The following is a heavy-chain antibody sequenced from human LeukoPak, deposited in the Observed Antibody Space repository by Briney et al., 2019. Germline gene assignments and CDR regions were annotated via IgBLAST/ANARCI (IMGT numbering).Heavy chain of an antibody. J-gene: IGHJ5*02. CDR2: MNPNSGNT. CDR1: GYTFTSYD. V-gene: IGHV1-8*03. D-gene: IGHD3-3*01. Sequence: ASVKVSCKASGYTFTSYDINWVRQATGQGLEWVGWMNPNSGNTGYAQKFQARVTITRNASISTVYMELSSLRSEDAAVYYCARGLYYDFWSGYYNWFDPWGQGTLVTVSS. CDR3: ARGLYYDFWSGYYNWFDP.